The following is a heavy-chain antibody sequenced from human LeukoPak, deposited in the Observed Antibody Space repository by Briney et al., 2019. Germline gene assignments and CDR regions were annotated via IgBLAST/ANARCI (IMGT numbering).Heavy chain of an antibody. CDR1: GFTFSDST. D-gene: IGHD6-13*01. J-gene: IGHJ4*02. V-gene: IGHV3-69-1*01. Sequence: GGSLRLSCAASGFTFSDSTMNWVRQAPGKGLEWVSSISSSSTMHYADSVKGRLTISRDNAKNSLYLQINSLRAEDTAVYYCVRGDSRDYWGQGTLVTVSS. CDR2: ISSSSTM. CDR3: VRGDSRDY.